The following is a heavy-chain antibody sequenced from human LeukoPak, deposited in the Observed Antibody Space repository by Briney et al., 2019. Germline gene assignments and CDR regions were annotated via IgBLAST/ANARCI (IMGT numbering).Heavy chain of an antibody. Sequence: GGSLRLSCAASGFTFSSYGMHWVRQAPGKGLEWVALISYDGSNKYYADSVRGRFTISRDNAQRSLYLQMNSLRAEDTAVYYCARGSEFDPWGQGILVTVSS. V-gene: IGHV3-30*03. J-gene: IGHJ5*02. CDR2: ISYDGSNK. D-gene: IGHD3-3*01. CDR1: GFTFSSYG. CDR3: ARGSEFDP.